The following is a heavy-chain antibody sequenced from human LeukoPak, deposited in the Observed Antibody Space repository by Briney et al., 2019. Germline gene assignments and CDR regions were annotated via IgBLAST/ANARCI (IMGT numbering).Heavy chain of an antibody. Sequence: SETLSLTCAVYGGSFSGYYWSWIRQPPGKGLEWIGEINHSGSTNYNPSLKSRITISVDTSKNQFSLKLSSVTAAETAVYYCARCGFPLGDVDYWGQGALVTVSS. D-gene: IGHD3-16*01. J-gene: IGHJ4*02. CDR2: INHSGST. V-gene: IGHV4-34*01. CDR3: ARCGFPLGDVDY. CDR1: GGSFSGYY.